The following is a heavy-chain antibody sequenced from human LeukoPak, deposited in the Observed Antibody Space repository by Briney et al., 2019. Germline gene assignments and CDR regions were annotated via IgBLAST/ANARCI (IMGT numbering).Heavy chain of an antibody. D-gene: IGHD3-22*01. CDR3: ARGLEVPLIYSSGYYYGLNFDY. J-gene: IGHJ4*02. V-gene: IGHV1-2*02. CDR1: GYTFTGYY. Sequence: ASVKVSCKASGYTFTGYYMHWVRQAPGQGLEWMGWINPNSGGTNYAQKLQGRVTMTTDTSTSTAYMELRSLRSDDTAVYYCARGLEVPLIYSSGYYYGLNFDYWGQGTLVTVSS. CDR2: INPNSGGT.